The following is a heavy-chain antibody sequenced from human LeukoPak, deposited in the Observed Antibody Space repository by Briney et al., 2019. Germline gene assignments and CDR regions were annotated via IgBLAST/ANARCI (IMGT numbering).Heavy chain of an antibody. Sequence: SETLSHTCAVYGGSFSGYYWSWIRQPPGKGLEWIGEINHSGSTNYNPSLKSRVTISVDTSKNQFSLKLSSVTAADTAVYYCARGLSYSSSWFQHWGQGTLVTVSS. J-gene: IGHJ1*01. V-gene: IGHV4-34*01. CDR1: GGSFSGYY. CDR3: ARGLSYSSSWFQH. CDR2: INHSGST. D-gene: IGHD6-13*01.